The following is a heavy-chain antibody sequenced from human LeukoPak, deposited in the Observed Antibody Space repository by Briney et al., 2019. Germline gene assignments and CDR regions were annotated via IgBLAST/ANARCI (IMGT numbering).Heavy chain of an antibody. CDR1: GGTFISYA. CDR3: ARYIVSYPHDAFDI. J-gene: IGHJ3*02. CDR2: IIPIFGTA. Sequence: ASGKVSCKASGGTFISYAISWVRQAPGQGLEWMGGIIPIFGTANYAQKFQGRVTITADESTSTAYMELSSLRSEDTAVYYCARYIVSYPHDAFDIWGQGTMVTVSS. V-gene: IGHV1-69*13. D-gene: IGHD1-26*01.